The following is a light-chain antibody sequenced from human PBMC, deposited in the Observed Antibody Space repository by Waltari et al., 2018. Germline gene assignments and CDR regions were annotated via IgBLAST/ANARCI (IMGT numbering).Light chain of an antibody. J-gene: IGKJ1*01. CDR1: QSVGSSS. Sequence: EIVSTQSPGTASLSPGERVTLSCRASQSVGSSSLAWYQQKPGQAPRLVIYRASRRATGIPDRFSGSGSGTDFSLTISRLEPEDFAVYYCQQNGTLPATFGQGTKVELK. CDR2: RAS. V-gene: IGKV3-20*01. CDR3: QQNGTLPAT.